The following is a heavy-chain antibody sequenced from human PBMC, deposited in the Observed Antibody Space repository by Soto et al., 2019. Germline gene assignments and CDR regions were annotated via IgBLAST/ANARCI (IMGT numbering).Heavy chain of an antibody. CDR1: GVTVSNNY. D-gene: IGHD3-3*01. Sequence: GGSLRLSCAASGVTVSNNYMSWVRQAPGKGLEWVSVIYSGGRTYYADSVKGRFIISRDSSKNTLYLQMNSLRAEDTAVYYCARDTYDDYRGKGTLVTVYS. J-gene: IGHJ4*02. CDR2: IYSGGRT. V-gene: IGHV3-66*01. CDR3: ARDTYDDY.